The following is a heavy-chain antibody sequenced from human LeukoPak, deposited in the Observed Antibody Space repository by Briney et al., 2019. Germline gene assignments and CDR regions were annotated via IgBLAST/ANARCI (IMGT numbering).Heavy chain of an antibody. J-gene: IGHJ5*02. CDR1: GGSFSGYY. Sequence: ETLSHTCAVYGGSFSGYYWSWIRQAPGKGLEWVSAISGSGGSTYYADSVKGRFTISRDNSKNTLYLQMNSLRAEDTAVYYCASQPILTGLTLFGPWGQGTLVTVSS. V-gene: IGHV3-23*01. CDR2: ISGSGGST. D-gene: IGHD3-9*01. CDR3: ASQPILTGLTLFGP.